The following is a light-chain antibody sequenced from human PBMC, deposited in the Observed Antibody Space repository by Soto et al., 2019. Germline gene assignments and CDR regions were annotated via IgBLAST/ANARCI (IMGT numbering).Light chain of an antibody. V-gene: IGKV1-8*01. J-gene: IGKJ5*01. CDR3: QQLLSHQIT. Sequence: AIRMPQFPLSLSASTGGRVTIICPATQGVSSYLAWYQQKPGKAPKLLIYAASTLQSRVPSSFSGSGSGTSFTLTISRLQPEDFATYDCQQLLSHQITLGQGTQRDIK. CDR1: QGVSSY. CDR2: AAS.